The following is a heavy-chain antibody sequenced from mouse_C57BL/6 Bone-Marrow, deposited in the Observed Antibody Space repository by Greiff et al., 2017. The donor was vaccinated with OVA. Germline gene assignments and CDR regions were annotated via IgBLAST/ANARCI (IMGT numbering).Heavy chain of an antibody. CDR2: IAPETGGT. Sequence: QVQLQQSGAELVRPGASVTLSCKASGYTFTDYEMHWVKQTPVHGLEWIGAIAPETGGTAYNQKFKGKAILTADKSSSTAYMELRSLTSEDSAVYYCTRWDYYGSRGYFDVWGTGTTVTVSS. CDR3: TRWDYYGSRGYFDV. CDR1: GYTFTDYE. D-gene: IGHD1-1*01. J-gene: IGHJ1*03. V-gene: IGHV1-15*01.